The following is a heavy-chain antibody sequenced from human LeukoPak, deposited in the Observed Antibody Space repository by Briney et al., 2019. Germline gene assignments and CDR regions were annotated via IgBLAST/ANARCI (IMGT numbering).Heavy chain of an antibody. Sequence: PGGSLRLSCAASGFTFSHYAMHWVRQAPGKGLEYVTTISSNGGSTYYANSVTGRFTISRDNSKNTLYLQMGSLRAEDMAVYYCARGAIVVLPAATPFDYWGQGTLVTVSS. CDR3: ARGAIVVLPAATPFDY. CDR2: ISSNGGST. J-gene: IGHJ4*02. V-gene: IGHV3-64*01. D-gene: IGHD2-2*01. CDR1: GFTFSHYA.